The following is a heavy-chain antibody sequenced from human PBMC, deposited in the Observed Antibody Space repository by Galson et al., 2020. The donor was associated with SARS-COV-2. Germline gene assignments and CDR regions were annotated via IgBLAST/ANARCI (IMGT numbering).Heavy chain of an antibody. V-gene: IGHV3-11*04. CDR2: ISGNNNI. CDR1: GFSFSDYY. CDR3: ARANYNDYFDY. Sequence: GGSLRLSCAASGFSFSDYYMSWIRQAPGRGLEWVSYISGNNNIYYADSVKGRFTVSRDNARSSLFLQMNSLGAEDTAVYYCARANYNDYFDYWGQGTLVTVSS. D-gene: IGHD1-20*01. J-gene: IGHJ4*02.